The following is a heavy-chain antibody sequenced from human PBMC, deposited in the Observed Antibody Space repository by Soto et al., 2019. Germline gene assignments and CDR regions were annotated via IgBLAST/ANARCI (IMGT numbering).Heavy chain of an antibody. Sequence: QVQLVESGGGVVQPGRSLRLSCAVSGFPFSSFGMHWVRQAPGKGLEWVAFISYDGNNKYYTDSVKGRFTISRDNSKNSLYLQMNSLRAEDTAVFYCANGGVGFEYWGQGTLVTVSS. V-gene: IGHV3-30*18. J-gene: IGHJ4*02. CDR3: ANGGVGFEY. CDR2: ISYDGNNK. D-gene: IGHD2-8*01. CDR1: GFPFSSFG.